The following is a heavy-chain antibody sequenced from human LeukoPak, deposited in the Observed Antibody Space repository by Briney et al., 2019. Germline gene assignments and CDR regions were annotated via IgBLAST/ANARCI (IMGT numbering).Heavy chain of an antibody. CDR2: IYYTGST. D-gene: IGHD6-19*01. V-gene: IGHV4-59*01. CDR3: ARAFSSGWYPYSIGGLWFDY. Sequence: SETLSLTCTACGGSISRYYWSWIRQPPGKGLEWIGYIYYTGSTNYNPSLKSRVTISVDTSKNQFSLKLSSVTAADTAVYYCARAFSSGWYPYSIGGLWFDYWGQGTLVTVSS. CDR1: GGSISRYY. J-gene: IGHJ4*02.